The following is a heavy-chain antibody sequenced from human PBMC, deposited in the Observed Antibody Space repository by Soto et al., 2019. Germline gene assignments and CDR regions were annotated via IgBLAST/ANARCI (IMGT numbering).Heavy chain of an antibody. J-gene: IGHJ4*02. V-gene: IGHV3-7*01. D-gene: IGHD2-2*01. CDR1: GFSFSTYA. CDR3: AREGCISTSCYEAPPTDY. CDR2: IKQDGSEK. Sequence: GGSLRLSCAASGFSFSTYAMHWVRQTPGNGLEWVANIKQDGSEKYYVDSVKGRFTISRDNAKNSLYLQMNSLRAEDTAVYYCAREGCISTSCYEAPPTDYWGQGTLVTVSS.